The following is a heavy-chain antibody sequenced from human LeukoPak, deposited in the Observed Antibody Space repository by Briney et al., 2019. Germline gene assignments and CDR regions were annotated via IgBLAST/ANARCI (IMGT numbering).Heavy chain of an antibody. Sequence: GGSLRLSCAGSGFTLGSYAMSCVRQAPGKGLEWVSSISESGTHTYYADSVKGRFTISRDNAKNTLSLQINSLSAEDTAVYYCAKDQRGSGSYGYFDYWGPGTLVTVSS. D-gene: IGHD3-10*01. CDR3: AKDQRGSGSYGYFDY. V-gene: IGHV3-23*01. J-gene: IGHJ4*02. CDR2: ISESGTHT. CDR1: GFTLGSYA.